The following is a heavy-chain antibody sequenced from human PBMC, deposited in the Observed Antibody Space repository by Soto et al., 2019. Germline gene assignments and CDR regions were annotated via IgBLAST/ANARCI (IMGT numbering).Heavy chain of an antibody. J-gene: IGHJ3*02. Sequence: QVQLVESGGGVVQTGRSLRLSCAASGFTFSTYAMHWVRQAPGKGLEWVAVISYDGSNEYYADSVKGRFTISRDNSKNTLYLLMNSLRAEDTAVYYCARVRDSSGYYAFDIWGQGTMVTVS. D-gene: IGHD3-22*01. CDR3: ARVRDSSGYYAFDI. V-gene: IGHV3-30-3*01. CDR1: GFTFSTYA. CDR2: ISYDGSNE.